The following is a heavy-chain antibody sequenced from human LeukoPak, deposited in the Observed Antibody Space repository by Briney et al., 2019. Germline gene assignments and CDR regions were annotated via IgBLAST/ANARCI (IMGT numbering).Heavy chain of an antibody. V-gene: IGHV3-7*01. CDR1: GFIFSSYW. CDR2: INEDGSEK. J-gene: IGHJ5*02. CDR3: ARDVSSAVARGWFDP. D-gene: IGHD5-18*01. Sequence: PGGSLRLSCAASGFIFSSYWMSWVRQAPGKGLEWVANINEDGSEKYYVDSVKGRFTISRDNAKNSVYLQMNSLRAEDTAVYYCARDVSSAVARGWFDPWGQGTLVSVSS.